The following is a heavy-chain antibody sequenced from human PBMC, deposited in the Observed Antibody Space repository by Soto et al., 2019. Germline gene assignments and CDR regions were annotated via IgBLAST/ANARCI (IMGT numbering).Heavy chain of an antibody. CDR3: AREEYSSSGFDP. CDR1: GYTFTSYF. J-gene: IGHJ5*02. Sequence: ASVKVSCKASGYTFTSYFMHWVRQAPGQGLEWMGIINPSGGGTTYAQKFQGRVTMTRDTSTSTVYMELSSLRSEDTAVYYCAREEYSSSGFDPWGQGTLVTVSS. V-gene: IGHV1-46*01. CDR2: INPSGGGT. D-gene: IGHD6-6*01.